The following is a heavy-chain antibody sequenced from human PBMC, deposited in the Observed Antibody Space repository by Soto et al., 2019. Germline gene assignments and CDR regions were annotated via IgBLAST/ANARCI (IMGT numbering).Heavy chain of an antibody. Sequence: SETLSLTCTVSGGSISSYYWSWIRQPPGKGLEWIGYIYYSGSTNYNPSLKSRVTISVDTSKNQFSLKLNSMTAADTAVYYCARHNYGSGSTYFDLWGRGTLVTVSS. CDR2: IYYSGST. CDR1: GGSISSYY. CDR3: ARHNYGSGSTYFDL. V-gene: IGHV4-59*08. J-gene: IGHJ2*01. D-gene: IGHD3-10*01.